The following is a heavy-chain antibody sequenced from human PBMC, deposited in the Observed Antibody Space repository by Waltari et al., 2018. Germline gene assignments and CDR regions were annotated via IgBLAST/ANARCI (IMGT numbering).Heavy chain of an antibody. CDR2: INSDGSRT. D-gene: IGHD3-22*01. Sequence: EVQLMESGGGLVQPGGSLRLSCAASGFTFSSYWMHWVRQAPGKGLVWVSRINSDGSRTSYADSVKGRFTISRDNAKNTLYLQMNSLRAEDTAVYYCARVGGYYDSSGYYYYWGQGTLVTVSS. CDR1: GFTFSSYW. J-gene: IGHJ4*02. V-gene: IGHV3-74*01. CDR3: ARVGGYYDSSGYYYY.